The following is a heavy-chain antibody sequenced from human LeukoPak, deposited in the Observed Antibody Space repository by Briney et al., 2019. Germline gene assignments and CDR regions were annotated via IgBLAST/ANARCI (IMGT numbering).Heavy chain of an antibody. Sequence: PSETLSLTCTVSGGSISSGSYYWSWLRQPAGKGLEWIGRIYTSGSTNYNPSLKSRVTITVDTSKNQFSQKLSSVTAADTAVYYCARDPSMIGAFDIWGQGTMVTVSS. CDR1: GGSISSGSYY. CDR3: ARDPSMIGAFDI. V-gene: IGHV4-61*02. D-gene: IGHD3-22*01. CDR2: IYTSGST. J-gene: IGHJ3*02.